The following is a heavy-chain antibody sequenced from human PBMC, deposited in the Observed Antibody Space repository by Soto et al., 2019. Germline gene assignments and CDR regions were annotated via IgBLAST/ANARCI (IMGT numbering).Heavy chain of an antibody. CDR3: AKKGPPRDAFDI. CDR2: ISGGSESL. J-gene: IGHJ3*02. Sequence: GGSLRLSCAASGFTFSNYAMSWVRQAPGKGLEWVSAISGGSESLYFAESVKGRFTISRDNAKSTLYLQMNSLGADDTAVYYCAKKGPPRDAFDIWGQGTMVTVSS. V-gene: IGHV3-23*01. CDR1: GFTFSNYA.